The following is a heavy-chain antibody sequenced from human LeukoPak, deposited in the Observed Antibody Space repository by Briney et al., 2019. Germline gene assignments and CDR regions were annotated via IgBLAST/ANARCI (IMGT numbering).Heavy chain of an antibody. CDR2: IYSSGST. Sequence: SETLSLTCTVSGDSISNTDYYWGWIRQPPGKGLEWIGSIYSSGSTYYSPSLKSRVTISVDTSKNQFSLKLSSVTAADTALYYCARRRIVGAHNDCWGQGTLVTVSS. J-gene: IGHJ4*02. D-gene: IGHD1-26*01. CDR3: ARRRIVGAHNDC. CDR1: GDSISNTDYY. V-gene: IGHV4-39*01.